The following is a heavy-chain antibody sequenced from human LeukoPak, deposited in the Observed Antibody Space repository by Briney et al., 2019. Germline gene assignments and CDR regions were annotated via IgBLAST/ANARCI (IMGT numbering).Heavy chain of an antibody. CDR2: INWNGGSI. D-gene: IGHD2-2*02. CDR3: ARDPEDIVVVPAAIPGSWFDP. V-gene: IGHV3-20*04. CDR1: GFTFDDYG. Sequence: TGGSLRLSCAASGFTFDDYGMSWVRQAPGKGLEWVSGINWNGGSIGYADSVKGRFTISRDNAKNSLYLQMNSLRAEDTALYYCARDPEDIVVVPAAIPGSWFDPWGQGTLVTVSS. J-gene: IGHJ5*02.